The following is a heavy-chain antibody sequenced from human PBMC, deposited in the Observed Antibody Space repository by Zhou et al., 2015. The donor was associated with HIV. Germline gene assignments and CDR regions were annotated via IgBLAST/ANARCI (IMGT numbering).Heavy chain of an antibody. D-gene: IGHD5-12*01. CDR2: IWYDGSNK. CDR3: ARDRKYSGYGPPDF. J-gene: IGHJ4*02. V-gene: IGHV3-33*01. Sequence: QVQLVESGGGVVQPGRSLRLSCAASGFTFSSYGMHWVRQAPGKGLEWVAVIWYDGSNKYYADSVKGRFTISRDNSKNTLYLQMNSLRAEDTAVYYCARDRKYSGYGPPDFWGPGTLVTVSS. CDR1: GFTFSSYG.